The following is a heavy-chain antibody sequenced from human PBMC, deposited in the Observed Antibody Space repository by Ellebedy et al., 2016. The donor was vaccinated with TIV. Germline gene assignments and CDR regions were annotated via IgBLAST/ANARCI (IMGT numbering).Heavy chain of an antibody. CDR2: ISSSGSTI. V-gene: IGHV3-48*03. CDR3: ARDATYNSYGYKYYFDY. D-gene: IGHD5-18*01. J-gene: IGHJ4*02. Sequence: GESLKISCAASGFTFSSYEMNWVRQAPGKGLEWVSYISSSGSTIYYADSVKGRFTISRDNAKNSLYLQMNSLRAEDTAVYYCARDATYNSYGYKYYFDYWGQGTLVTVSS. CDR1: GFTFSSYE.